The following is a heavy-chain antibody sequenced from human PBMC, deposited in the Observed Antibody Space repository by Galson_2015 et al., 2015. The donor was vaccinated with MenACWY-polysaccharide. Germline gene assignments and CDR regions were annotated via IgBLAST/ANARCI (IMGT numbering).Heavy chain of an antibody. D-gene: IGHD3-22*01. Sequence: SVKVSCKASGYSFSSYDINWVRQTTGQGLEWMGWMNPNSGNTGYAQKFQGRVTMTRNTSISIAYMELSSLRSEDTAVYYCARGGKYCYDSGGYLNWFDPWGQGPLVTVSA. J-gene: IGHJ5*02. CDR3: ARGGKYCYDSGGYLNWFDP. CDR1: GYSFSSYD. CDR2: MNPNSGNT. V-gene: IGHV1-8*01.